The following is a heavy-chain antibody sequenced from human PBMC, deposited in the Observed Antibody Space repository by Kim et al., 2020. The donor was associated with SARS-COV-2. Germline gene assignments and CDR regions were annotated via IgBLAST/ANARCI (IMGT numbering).Heavy chain of an antibody. J-gene: IGHJ4*02. Sequence: GGSLRLSCEASGFTFGRYAMSWARQAPGKGLEWVSTISDGVVRTHYADSVKGRFTISRDNSKSTLFLHMNSLRAEDTAVYYCEASDYWGQGSLVTVSS. CDR3: EASDY. V-gene: IGHV3-23*01. CDR1: GFTFGRYA. CDR2: ISDGVVRT.